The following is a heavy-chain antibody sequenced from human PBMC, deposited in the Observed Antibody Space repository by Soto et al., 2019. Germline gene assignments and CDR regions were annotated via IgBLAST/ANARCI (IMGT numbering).Heavy chain of an antibody. CDR2: ISGSGGST. Sequence: PGGSLRLSCAASGFTFSSYAMSWVRQAPGKGLEWVSAISGSGGSTYYADSVKGRFTISRDNSKNTLYLQMNSLRAEDTAVYYCAKDGYDFWSGYLLAVKFDYWGQGTLVTVSS. CDR1: GFTFSSYA. CDR3: AKDGYDFWSGYLLAVKFDY. D-gene: IGHD3-3*01. V-gene: IGHV3-23*01. J-gene: IGHJ4*02.